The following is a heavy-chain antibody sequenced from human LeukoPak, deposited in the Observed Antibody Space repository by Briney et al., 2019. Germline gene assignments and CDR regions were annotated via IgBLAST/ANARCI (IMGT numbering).Heavy chain of an antibody. CDR2: FDPEDGET. D-gene: IGHD3-9*01. Sequence: ASVKVSCKVSGYTLTELSIHWVRQAPGKGLELMGGFDPEDGETIYAQKFQGRVTMTEDTSTDTASMELSSLRSEDTAVYYCATSILTGYTYGMDVWGQGTTVTVSS. J-gene: IGHJ6*02. CDR3: ATSILTGYTYGMDV. CDR1: GYTLTELS. V-gene: IGHV1-24*01.